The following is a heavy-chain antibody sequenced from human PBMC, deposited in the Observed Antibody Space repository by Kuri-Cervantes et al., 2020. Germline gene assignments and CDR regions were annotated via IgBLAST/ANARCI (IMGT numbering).Heavy chain of an antibody. CDR2: INHSGST. CDR1: GESLSVYY. J-gene: IGHJ2*01. Sequence: SETLSLTCAVYGESLSVYYWSWIRQPPGKGLEWIGEINHSGSTNYNPSLKSRVTISADTSKKQISMSLTSVSAADTAVYFCARHFYHSASRYFDLWGRGTLVTVSS. D-gene: IGHD5/OR15-5a*01. CDR3: ARHFYHSASRYFDL. V-gene: IGHV4-34*01.